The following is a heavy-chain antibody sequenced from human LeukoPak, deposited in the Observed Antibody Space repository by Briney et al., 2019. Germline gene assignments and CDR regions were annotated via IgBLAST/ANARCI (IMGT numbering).Heavy chain of an antibody. Sequence: SETLSLTCAVYGGSFSGYYWSWIRQPPGKGLEWIGYIYYSGSTNYNPSLKSRVTISVDTSKNQFSLKLSSVTAADTAVYYCARVIHDFWSGYGFDYWGQGTLVTVSS. V-gene: IGHV4-59*01. CDR2: IYYSGST. D-gene: IGHD3-3*01. CDR1: GGSFSGYY. J-gene: IGHJ4*02. CDR3: ARVIHDFWSGYGFDY.